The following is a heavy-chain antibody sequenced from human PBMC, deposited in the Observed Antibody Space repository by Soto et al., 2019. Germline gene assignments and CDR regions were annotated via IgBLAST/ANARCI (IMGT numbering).Heavy chain of an antibody. J-gene: IGHJ5*02. V-gene: IGHV4-61*01. D-gene: IGHD6-13*01. CDR3: ARATMGYSSSWFDP. CDR1: GGSVSSGSYY. Sequence: LSLTCTVSGGSVSSGSYYWSWIRQPPGKGLEWIGYIYYSGSTNYNPSLKSRVTISVDTSKNQFSLKLSSVTAADTAVYYCARATMGYSSSWFDPWGQGTLVTVSS. CDR2: IYYSGST.